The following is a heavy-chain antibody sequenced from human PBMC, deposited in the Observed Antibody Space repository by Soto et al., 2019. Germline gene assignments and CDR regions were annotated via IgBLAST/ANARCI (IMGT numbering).Heavy chain of an antibody. J-gene: IGHJ5*02. CDR1: GGSFSGYY. Sequence: SETLSLTCAVYGGSFSGYYWSWIRQPPGKGLEWIGEINHSGSTNYNPSLKSRVTISVDTSKNQFSLKLSSVTAADTAVYYCARGMKYCSGGSCLGWFDPWGQGTLVTVSS. D-gene: IGHD2-15*01. CDR3: ARGMKYCSGGSCLGWFDP. V-gene: IGHV4-34*01. CDR2: INHSGST.